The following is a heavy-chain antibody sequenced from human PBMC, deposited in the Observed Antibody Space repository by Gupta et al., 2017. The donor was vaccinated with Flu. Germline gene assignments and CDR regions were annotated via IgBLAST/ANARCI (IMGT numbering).Heavy chain of an antibody. Sequence: WVRQAPGQGLEWMGWINTNTGNATYAQGFTGRFGCSLDTSVSTTYLQSSSLTAEDTAGYYCARSPYGSWGSTSCYRYYFDRWGQGTLVTVSS. D-gene: IGHD2-2*01. V-gene: IGHV7-4-1*02. CDR3: ARSPYGSWGSTSCYRYYFDR. J-gene: IGHJ4*02. CDR2: INTNTGNA.